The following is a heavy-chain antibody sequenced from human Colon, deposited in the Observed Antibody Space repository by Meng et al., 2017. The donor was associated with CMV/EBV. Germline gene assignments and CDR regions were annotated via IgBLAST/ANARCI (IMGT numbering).Heavy chain of an antibody. D-gene: IGHD3-16*01. V-gene: IGHV3-7*04. CDR2: INHDGSAD. CDR1: GVTFSSYW. CDR3: AMDVCFGFFDL. J-gene: IGHJ2*01. Sequence: VQLVESGGGLVQPGGSLSLSCAASGVTFSSYWMDWVRQVPGKGLELVAIINHDGSADYYLASVKGRLTVSRDNAKNSLYMQLNILRVDETAIYCGAMDVCFGFFDLWGPGTLVTVSS.